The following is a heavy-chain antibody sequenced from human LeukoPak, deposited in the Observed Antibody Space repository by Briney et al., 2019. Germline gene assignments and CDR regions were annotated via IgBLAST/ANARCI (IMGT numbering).Heavy chain of an antibody. CDR3: AKEYSGYDFDY. Sequence: GGSLRLSCAASGFTLRSYDMSWVREAPGKGLEWVAATSGIGANTYYADSVKGRFTISRDNSQNTLYLQMDSLRAEDTAVYYCAKEYSGYDFDYWGQGTLVTVSS. J-gene: IGHJ4*02. CDR2: TSGIGANT. CDR1: GFTLRSYD. D-gene: IGHD5-12*01. V-gene: IGHV3-23*01.